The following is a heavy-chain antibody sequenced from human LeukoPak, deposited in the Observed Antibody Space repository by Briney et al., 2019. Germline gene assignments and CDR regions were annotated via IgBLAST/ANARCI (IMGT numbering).Heavy chain of an antibody. CDR1: GGSISSGSYY. J-gene: IGHJ6*03. Sequence: SQTLSLTCTVSGGSISSGSYYWSWIRQPAGKGLEWIGRIYTSGSTNYNPSLKSRVTISVDTSKNQFSLKLSSVTAADTAVYYCARAVYYDSSGYYTYYYMDV. D-gene: IGHD3-22*01. V-gene: IGHV4-61*02. CDR2: IYTSGST. CDR3: ARAVYYDSSGYYTYYYMDV.